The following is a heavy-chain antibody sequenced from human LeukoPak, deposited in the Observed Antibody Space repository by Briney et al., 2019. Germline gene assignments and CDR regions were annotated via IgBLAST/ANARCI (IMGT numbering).Heavy chain of an antibody. Sequence: ASVKVSCKVSGYTLTELSMHWVRQAPGKGLEWMGGFDPEDGETIYAQKFQGRVTITADESTSTAYMELSSLRSEDTAVYYCARRITIFGVVIESYYYYGMDVWGQGTTVTVSS. V-gene: IGHV1-24*01. D-gene: IGHD3-3*01. CDR3: ARRITIFGVVIESYYYYGMDV. CDR2: FDPEDGET. CDR1: GYTLTELS. J-gene: IGHJ6*02.